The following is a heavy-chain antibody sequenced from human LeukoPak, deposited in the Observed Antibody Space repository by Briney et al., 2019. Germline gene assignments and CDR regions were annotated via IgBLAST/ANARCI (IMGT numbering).Heavy chain of an antibody. Sequence: GGSLRLSCAASGFTFSSYEMNWVRQAPGKGLEWVSYISSSGSTIYYADSVKGRFTISRDNAKNSLYLQMNSLRAEDTAVYYCARDVPTYYYDSSGYVDSYYMDVWGKGTTVTVS. CDR2: ISSSGSTI. V-gene: IGHV3-48*03. CDR3: ARDVPTYYYDSSGYVDSYYMDV. CDR1: GFTFSSYE. D-gene: IGHD3-22*01. J-gene: IGHJ6*03.